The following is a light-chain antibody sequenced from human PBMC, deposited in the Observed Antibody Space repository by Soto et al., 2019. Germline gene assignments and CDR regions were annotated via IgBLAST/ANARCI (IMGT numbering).Light chain of an antibody. CDR3: QQYGTLIT. V-gene: IGKV3-20*01. CDR2: GAF. Sequence: EIVLTQSPGTLSLSPGERVTLSCRASQSLSSSYLAWHQQKPGQAPRLLIYGAFNRATGIPDRFSGSGSGTDFTLTISRLEPEDFAVYYCQQYGTLITFGQGTRLE. J-gene: IGKJ5*01. CDR1: QSLSSSY.